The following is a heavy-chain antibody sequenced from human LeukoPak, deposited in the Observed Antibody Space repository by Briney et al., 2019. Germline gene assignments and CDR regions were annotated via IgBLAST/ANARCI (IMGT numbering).Heavy chain of an antibody. Sequence: SETLSLTCTVSGVSISSGDYHWNWVRQPPGRGLEWIGYISYSGNTYYNPSLKSRLTISLDTSRSQISLRLSSVTAADTAVYYCAREKVPENNYYYGMDVWGQGTTVTVSS. D-gene: IGHD2-2*01. V-gene: IGHV4-30-4*01. CDR1: GVSISSGDYH. CDR3: AREKVPENNYYYGMDV. J-gene: IGHJ6*02. CDR2: ISYSGNT.